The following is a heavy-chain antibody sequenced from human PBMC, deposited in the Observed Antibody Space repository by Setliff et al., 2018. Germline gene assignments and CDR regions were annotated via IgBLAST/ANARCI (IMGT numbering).Heavy chain of an antibody. J-gene: IGHJ3*01. D-gene: IGHD2-15*01. CDR3: AISTLSICSGGSCPNAFDV. CDR2: ISSYNDVT. CDR1: GYTFTDFG. V-gene: IGHV1-18*01. Sequence: GASVKVSCKASGYTFTDFGINWVRQAPGQGLEWMGWISSYNDVTNYAQSFQGRVTMTTDTSKSAAYMDLRGLRSDDTAVYYCAISTLSICSGGSCPNAFDVWGQGTMVTVS.